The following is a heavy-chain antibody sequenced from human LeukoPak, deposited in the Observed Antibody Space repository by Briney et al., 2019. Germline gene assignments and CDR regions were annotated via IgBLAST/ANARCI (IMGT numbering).Heavy chain of an antibody. Sequence: ASVKVSCKASGYTFTSYDINWVRHAPGQGLELMGWMSPNCSNTGYAQKFPGRITMTRNPSISTAYMELSSLRSEDTAVYYCARGQASGWYVRGYYYYGMDVWGQGTTVTVSS. CDR3: ARGQASGWYVRGYYYYGMDV. V-gene: IGHV1-8*01. CDR1: GYTFTSYD. CDR2: MSPNCSNT. J-gene: IGHJ6*02. D-gene: IGHD6-19*01.